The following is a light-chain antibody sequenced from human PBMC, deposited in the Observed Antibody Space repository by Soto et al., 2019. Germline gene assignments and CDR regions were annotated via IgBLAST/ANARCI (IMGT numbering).Light chain of an antibody. Sequence: QSVLTQPASVSGSPGQSITISCTGTSSHIGDYDYVSWYQQLPGKAPKLLIFDVTHRPSGVSDRFSGSKSGNTASLTISGVRPEDEADYYCCSYTDIALDVVFGGGTQLTVL. CDR2: DVT. J-gene: IGLJ2*01. CDR3: CSYTDIALDVV. CDR1: SSHIGDYDY. V-gene: IGLV2-14*03.